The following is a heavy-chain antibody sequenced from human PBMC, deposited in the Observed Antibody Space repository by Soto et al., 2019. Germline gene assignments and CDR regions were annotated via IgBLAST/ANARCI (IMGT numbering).Heavy chain of an antibody. D-gene: IGHD4-17*01. CDR3: ARAYGDYVFDY. CDR2: IYYSGST. CDR1: GGSISSYY. J-gene: IGHJ4*02. V-gene: IGHV4-59*01. Sequence: SETLSLTCTVSGGSISSYYWSWIRQPPGKGLEWIGYIYYSGSTNYNPSLKSRVTISVDTSKNQFSLKLSSVTAADTAVYYCARAYGDYVFDYWRQGPLVTVSP.